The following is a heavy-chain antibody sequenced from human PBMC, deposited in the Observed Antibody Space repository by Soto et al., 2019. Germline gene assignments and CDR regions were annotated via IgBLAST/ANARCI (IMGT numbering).Heavy chain of an antibody. D-gene: IGHD5-18*01. J-gene: IGHJ6*02. CDR2: IYYSGST. CDR1: GGSISSYY. CDR3: ERNTPDDYYYYGMDV. Sequence: SETLSLTCTVSGGSISSYYWSWIRQPPGKGLEWIGYIYYSGSTNYNPSLKSRVTISVDTSKNQFSLKLSSVTAADTAVYYCERNTPDDYYYYGMDVWGQGTTVTVSS. V-gene: IGHV4-59*08.